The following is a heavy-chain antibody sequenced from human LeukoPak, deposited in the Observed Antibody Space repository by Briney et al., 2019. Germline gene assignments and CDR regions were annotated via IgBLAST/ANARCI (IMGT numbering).Heavy chain of an antibody. CDR1: GFTFSSYA. CDR2: ISYDGSNK. J-gene: IGHJ4*02. D-gene: IGHD6-13*01. V-gene: IGHV3-30-3*01. CDR3: ARENLLSGYSSSCYDY. Sequence: GGSLRLSCAASGFTFSSYAMHWVRQAPGKGLEWVAVISYDGSNKYYADSVKGRFTISRDNSKNTLYLQMNSLRAEDTAVYYCARENLLSGYSSSCYDYWGQGTLVTVSS.